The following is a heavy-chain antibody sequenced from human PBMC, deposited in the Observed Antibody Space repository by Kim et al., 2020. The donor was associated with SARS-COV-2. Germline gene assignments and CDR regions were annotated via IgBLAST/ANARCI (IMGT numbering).Heavy chain of an antibody. V-gene: IGHV4-34*01. J-gene: IGHJ6*02. Sequence: SETLSLTCAVYGGSFSGYYWSWIRQPPGTGLEWIGEITNSGSSNYNPTPNLRGPISLDTSTNKFLLKLSPVTAAATAADYCSSGPDLYYVYDGTDVGGQG. D-gene: IGHD3-16*01. CDR3: SSGPDLYYVYDGTDV. CDR1: GGSFSGYY. CDR2: ITNSGSS.